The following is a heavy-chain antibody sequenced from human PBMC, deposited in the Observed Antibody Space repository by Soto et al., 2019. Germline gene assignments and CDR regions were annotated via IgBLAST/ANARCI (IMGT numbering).Heavy chain of an antibody. CDR3: VTDLNWQGH. CDR2: IKYDGSEE. V-gene: IGHV3-7*01. CDR1: GFSFSSVG. Sequence: GESLRLSCVVSGFSFSSVGVTWVRQAPGKGLECVANIKYDGSEEYYVDSVKGRFTISRDNAKNSLYLQMNSLRDEDSAVYYCVTDLNWQGHWGQGTLVTVSS. J-gene: IGHJ4*02.